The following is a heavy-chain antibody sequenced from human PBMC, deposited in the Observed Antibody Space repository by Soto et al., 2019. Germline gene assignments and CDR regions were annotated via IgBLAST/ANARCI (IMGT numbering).Heavy chain of an antibody. CDR3: ASVEQQLGLPYGMDV. Sequence: EVQLVESGGGLVQPGGSLRLSCAASGFTFSSYWMSWVRQAPGKGLEWVANIKQDGSENYYVDSVKGRFTISRDNAKNSLYLQMNSLRAEDAAVYYCASVEQQLGLPYGMDVWGQGTTVTVSS. D-gene: IGHD6-13*01. CDR1: GFTFSSYW. CDR2: IKQDGSEN. V-gene: IGHV3-7*05. J-gene: IGHJ6*02.